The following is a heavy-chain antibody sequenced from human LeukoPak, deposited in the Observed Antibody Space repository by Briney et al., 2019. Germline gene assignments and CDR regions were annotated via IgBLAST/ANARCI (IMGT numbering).Heavy chain of an antibody. CDR1: GFTFSSNY. CDR3: AREGGGYSSGWYEGTFDY. Sequence: GGSLRLSCAASGFTFSSNYMSWVRQAPGKGLEWVSGIYSGGSTYYSDSVKGRFTISRDNSKNTLYLQMNSLRAEDTAVYYCAREGGGYSSGWYEGTFDYWGQGTLVTVSS. CDR2: IYSGGST. J-gene: IGHJ4*02. D-gene: IGHD6-19*01. V-gene: IGHV3-66*01.